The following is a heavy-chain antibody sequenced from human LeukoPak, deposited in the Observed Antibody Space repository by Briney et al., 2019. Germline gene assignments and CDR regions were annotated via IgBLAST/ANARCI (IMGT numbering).Heavy chain of an antibody. CDR2: IRYDGSNK. Sequence: GGSLRLSCAASGFTFSSYSMHWVRQSPGRGLEWVAFIRYDGSNKYYADSVKGLFTISRDNSNTTLYLQMTSLRAEDTAVYYCAKDVRWSGYYQGCYFAYWGQGTLVTVSS. CDR1: GFTFSSYS. V-gene: IGHV3-30*02. CDR3: AKDVRWSGYYQGCYFAY. D-gene: IGHD3-3*01. J-gene: IGHJ4*02.